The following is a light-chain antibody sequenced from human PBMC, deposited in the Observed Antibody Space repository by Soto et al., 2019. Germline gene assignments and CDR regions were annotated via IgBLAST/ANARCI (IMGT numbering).Light chain of an antibody. CDR3: QQYNNFLT. J-gene: IGKJ4*01. V-gene: IGKV1-5*03. Sequence: DIQMTLSPSTLSASVGDRVTITCRASQSIRSWLAWYQQKPGKAPKLLIYKASSLPSGVPSRFSGSGSGTEFTLTISSLQPDDFATYYCQQYNNFLTFGGGTKVEIK. CDR2: KAS. CDR1: QSIRSW.